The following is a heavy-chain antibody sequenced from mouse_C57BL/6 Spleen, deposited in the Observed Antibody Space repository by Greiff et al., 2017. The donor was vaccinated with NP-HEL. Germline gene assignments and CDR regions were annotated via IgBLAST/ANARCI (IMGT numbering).Heavy chain of an antibody. CDR2: IYHSDSET. CDR1: GYTFTSYW. J-gene: IGHJ2*01. CDR3: AREGFDY. Sequence: VQLQQSGAELVRPGSSVKLSCKASGYTFTSYWMDWVKQRPGQGLEWIGNIYHSDSETHYNQKFKDKATLTVDKSSSTAYMQLSSLTSEDSAVYYCAREGFDYWGQGTTLTVSS. V-gene: IGHV1-61*01.